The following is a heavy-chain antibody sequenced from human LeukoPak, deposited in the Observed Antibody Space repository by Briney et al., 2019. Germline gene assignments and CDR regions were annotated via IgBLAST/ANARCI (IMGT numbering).Heavy chain of an antibody. V-gene: IGHV3-9*01. CDR1: GFTFEDYA. Sequence: GGSLRLSCAASGFTFEDYAMHWVRQAPGKGLEWVSGINWNSASTGYADSVKGRFTISRDNAKNSLYLQMNSLRAEDTAVYYCARAGEYSSSRFGNWGQGTLVTVSS. J-gene: IGHJ4*02. D-gene: IGHD6-6*01. CDR3: ARAGEYSSSRFGN. CDR2: INWNSAST.